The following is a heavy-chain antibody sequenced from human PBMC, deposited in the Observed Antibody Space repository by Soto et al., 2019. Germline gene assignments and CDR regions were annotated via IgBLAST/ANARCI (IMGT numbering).Heavy chain of an antibody. CDR2: IYYSGST. V-gene: IGHV4-39*01. D-gene: IGHD6-13*01. J-gene: IGHJ5*02. Sequence: ETLSLTCTVSGGSISSSSYYWGWIRQPPVNGLEWIGSIYYSGSTYYNPSLKSRVTISVDTSKNQFSLKLSSVTAADTAVYYCARRIAMGPAAGTLSWGQGTLVTVSS. CDR1: GGSISSSSYY. CDR3: ARRIAMGPAAGTLS.